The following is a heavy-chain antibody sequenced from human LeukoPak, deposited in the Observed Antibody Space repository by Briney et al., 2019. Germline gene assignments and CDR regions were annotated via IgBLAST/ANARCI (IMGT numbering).Heavy chain of an antibody. J-gene: IGHJ4*02. CDR1: GFSFGGYA. V-gene: IGHV3-23*01. CDR3: AKDRAGYNVKGSDY. CDR2: ISGSGATT. D-gene: IGHD5-24*01. Sequence: GGSLRLSCAASGFSFGGYAMAWVRQAPGKGLEWVSSISGSGATTNYADSVKGRFTISRDNSKNTLDLQMNTLRVEDTALYYCAKDRAGYNVKGSDYRGQGTLVTVSS.